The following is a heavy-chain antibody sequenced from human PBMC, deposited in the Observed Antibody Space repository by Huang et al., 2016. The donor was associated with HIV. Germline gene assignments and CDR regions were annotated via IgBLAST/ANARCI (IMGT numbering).Heavy chain of an antibody. CDR3: TRGPLGWLVHRYFYH. V-gene: IGHV3-7*01. D-gene: IGHD6-19*01. CDR2: IKQEGSEK. Sequence: EVQLVESGGGLVQPGGSLRVSCAASGFSISTYWMSWVSQTTGKGLEWVASIKQEGSEKDYVDAVNGRFIISRDNAKNSLYLQMNSLRAEDTAVYYCTRGPLGWLVHRYFYHWGQGTLVTVSS. J-gene: IGHJ1*01. CDR1: GFSISTYW.